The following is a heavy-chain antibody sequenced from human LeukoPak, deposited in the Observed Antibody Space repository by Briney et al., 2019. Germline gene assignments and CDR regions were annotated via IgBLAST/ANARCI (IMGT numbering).Heavy chain of an antibody. CDR3: ARARPYYYDSSGYSETYAFDI. CDR1: GFTVSSNY. J-gene: IGHJ3*02. D-gene: IGHD3-22*01. CDR2: IYGGGST. V-gene: IGHV3-66*02. Sequence: GGSLRLSCAASGFTVSSNYMSWVRQAPGKGLEWVSVIYGGGSTYYADSVKGRFTISRDNSKNTLYLQMNSLRAEDTAVYYCARARPYYYDSSGYSETYAFDIWGQGTMVTVSS.